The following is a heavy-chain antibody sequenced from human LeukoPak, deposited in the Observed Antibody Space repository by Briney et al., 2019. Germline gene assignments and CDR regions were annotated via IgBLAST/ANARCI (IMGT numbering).Heavy chain of an antibody. CDR2: ISGSGGST. CDR3: AKARVVAAIYNY. V-gene: IGHV3-23*01. J-gene: IGHJ4*02. Sequence: GGSLRLSCAASGFTFSSYAMSWVRQAPGKGLEWVSAISGSGGSTYYADSVKGRFTISRDNSKNTLYLQMKSPRAEDTAVHYCAKARVVAAIYNYWGQGTLVTVSS. D-gene: IGHD2-15*01. CDR1: GFTFSSYA.